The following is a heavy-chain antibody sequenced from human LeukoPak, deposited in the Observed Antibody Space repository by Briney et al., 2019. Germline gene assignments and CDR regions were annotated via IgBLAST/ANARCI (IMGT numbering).Heavy chain of an antibody. CDR3: ARASIVGVPGYFDY. CDR2: IRYDGSNK. D-gene: IGHD1-26*01. Sequence: AGGSLRLSCAASGFTFSGYGMHWVRQAPGKGLEWVAFIRYDGSNKYYADSVKGRFTISRDNSKNTLYLQMNGLRAEDTAAYYCARASIVGVPGYFDYWGQGTLVTVSS. CDR1: GFTFSGYG. J-gene: IGHJ4*02. V-gene: IGHV3-30*02.